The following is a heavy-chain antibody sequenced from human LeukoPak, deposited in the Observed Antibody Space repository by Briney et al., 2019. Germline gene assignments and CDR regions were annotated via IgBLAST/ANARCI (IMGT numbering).Heavy chain of an antibody. D-gene: IGHD6-19*01. Sequence: GGSLRLSCAASGFTFSSYAMSWVRQTPGKGLEWVSGISDSGGSTHYADSVKGRFTISRDNSKYMLYLQMNSLRAEDTAVYYCAKAGWYGGDFDYWGQGTLVTVSS. CDR1: GFTFSSYA. CDR2: ISDSGGST. V-gene: IGHV3-23*01. J-gene: IGHJ4*02. CDR3: AKAGWYGGDFDY.